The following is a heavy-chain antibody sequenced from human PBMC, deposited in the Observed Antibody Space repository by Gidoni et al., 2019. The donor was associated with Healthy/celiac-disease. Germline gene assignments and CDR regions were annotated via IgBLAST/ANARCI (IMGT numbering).Heavy chain of an antibody. J-gene: IGHJ6*02. D-gene: IGHD2-2*01. CDR3: ARDIVVVPAATPYYYYYGMDV. CDR2: ISSSSSTI. Sequence: EVQLVESGGGLVQPGGSLRLSCAASGFTFSSYSMNWVRQAPGKGLEWVSYISSSSSTIYYADSVKGRFTISRDNAKNSLYLQMNSLRAEDTAVYYCARDIVVVPAATPYYYYYGMDVWGQGTTVTVSS. CDR1: GFTFSSYS. V-gene: IGHV3-48*01.